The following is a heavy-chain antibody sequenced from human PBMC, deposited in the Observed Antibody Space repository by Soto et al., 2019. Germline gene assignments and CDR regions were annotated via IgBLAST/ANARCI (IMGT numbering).Heavy chain of an antibody. D-gene: IGHD4-17*01. CDR2: ISYDGSNK. V-gene: IGHV3-30*18. J-gene: IGHJ3*02. Sequence: QVQLVESGGGVVQPGRSLRLSCAASGFTFSNYGMHWVRQAPGKGLEWVAVISYDGSNKYYADFVKGRFTISRDNSKNTLYLQMNSLRAEDTAVCYCAKNLRWYDEDIFDIWGHGTMVTVSS. CDR3: AKNLRWYDEDIFDI. CDR1: GFTFSNYG.